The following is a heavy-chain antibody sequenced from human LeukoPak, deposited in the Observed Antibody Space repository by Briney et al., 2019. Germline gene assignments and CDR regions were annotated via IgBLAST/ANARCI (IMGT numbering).Heavy chain of an antibody. Sequence: PSETLSLTCTVSGGSISSGDYYWSWIRQPPGKGLEWIGYIYYSGSTYYNPSLKSRVTISVDTSKNQFSLKLSSVTAADTAVYYCARDLEASEYSTSNWFDPWGQGTLVTVSS. CDR3: ARDLEASEYSTSNWFDP. V-gene: IGHV4-30-4*02. D-gene: IGHD6-6*01. J-gene: IGHJ5*02. CDR1: GGSISSGDYY. CDR2: IYYSGST.